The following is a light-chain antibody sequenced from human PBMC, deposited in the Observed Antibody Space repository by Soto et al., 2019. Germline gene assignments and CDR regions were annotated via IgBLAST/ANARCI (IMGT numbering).Light chain of an antibody. V-gene: IGLV2-14*01. Sequence: QSVLTRPASVSGCPGQSITISCTGTSSDVGGYNYVSWYQQHPGKAPKPMIYEVSNRPSGVSNRFSGSKSGNTASLTISGLQAEDEADYYCSSYTSSSTPYVFGTGTKVTVL. CDR1: SSDVGGYNY. J-gene: IGLJ1*01. CDR3: SSYTSSSTPYV. CDR2: EVS.